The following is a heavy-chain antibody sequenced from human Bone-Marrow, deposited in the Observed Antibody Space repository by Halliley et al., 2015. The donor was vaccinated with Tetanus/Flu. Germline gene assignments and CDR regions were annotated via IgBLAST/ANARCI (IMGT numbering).Heavy chain of an antibody. CDR2: IYAGGNV. D-gene: IGHD6-19*01. Sequence: SLRLSCVGSRLPVSWNYVNWVRQALGKGLEFVSVIYAGGNVYYADSVKGRFTISRDSSKNTFYLQMNSLRADDTAIYYCVRELAGTHYHYQGMDVWGQGTTVTVSS. CDR3: VRELAGTHYHYQGMDV. CDR1: RLPVSWNY. J-gene: IGHJ6*02. V-gene: IGHV3-53*01.